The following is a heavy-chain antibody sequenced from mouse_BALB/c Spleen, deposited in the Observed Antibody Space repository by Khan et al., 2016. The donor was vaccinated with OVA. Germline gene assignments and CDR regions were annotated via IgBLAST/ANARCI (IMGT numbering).Heavy chain of an antibody. CDR3: ARSNYYGSGLYAMYY. Sequence: DLVMPGAAVTLSCKASGYTFTSYWINWIKQRPGQGLEWIGRIASGSGSTSYNDMFKGKATLTVDASSTTAYIQLSLSSEDSAVYFCARSNYYGSGLYAMYYWGQGTSVTVSS. V-gene: IGHV1S41*01. CDR1: GYTFTSYW. D-gene: IGHD1-1*01. J-gene: IGHJ4*01. CDR2: IASGSGST.